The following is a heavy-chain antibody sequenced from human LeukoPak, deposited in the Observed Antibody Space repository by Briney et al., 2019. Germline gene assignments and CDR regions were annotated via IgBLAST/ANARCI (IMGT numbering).Heavy chain of an antibody. CDR3: ARGRAVAGTDY. D-gene: IGHD6-19*01. J-gene: IGHJ4*02. V-gene: IGHV4-34*01. CDR1: GGSFSGYY. CDR2: INHSGST. Sequence: SETLSLTCAVYGGSFSGYYWSWIRQPPGKGLERIGEINHSGSTNYNPSLKSRVTISVDTSKNQFSLKLSSVTAADTAVYYCARGRAVAGTDYWGQGTLVTVSS.